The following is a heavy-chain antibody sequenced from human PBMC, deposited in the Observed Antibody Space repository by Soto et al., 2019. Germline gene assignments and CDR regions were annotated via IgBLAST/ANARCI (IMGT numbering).Heavy chain of an antibody. CDR2: ISSSSSYI. Sequence: GGSLRLSCAASGFTFSSYSMNWVRQAPGKGLEWVSSISSSSSYIYYADSVKGRFTISRDNAKNSLYLQMNSLRAEDTAVYYWARDGRDGYNFDYWGRGTLVTVSS. CDR1: GFTFSSYS. CDR3: ARDGRDGYNFDY. V-gene: IGHV3-21*01. J-gene: IGHJ4*02. D-gene: IGHD5-12*01.